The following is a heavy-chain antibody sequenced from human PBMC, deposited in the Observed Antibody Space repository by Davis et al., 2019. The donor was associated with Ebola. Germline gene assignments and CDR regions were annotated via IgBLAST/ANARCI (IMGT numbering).Heavy chain of an antibody. Sequence: GESLKISCEGSGYSFTTYWIVWVRQMPGKGLECMGIIFPGDSDTRYSPSFQGQVTISADKSISTAYLQWSSLKASDTAMYYCATSLYYYDSSGYYPDYWGQGTLVTVSS. J-gene: IGHJ4*02. CDR2: IFPGDSDT. V-gene: IGHV5-51*01. D-gene: IGHD3-22*01. CDR1: GYSFTTYW. CDR3: ATSLYYYDSSGYYPDY.